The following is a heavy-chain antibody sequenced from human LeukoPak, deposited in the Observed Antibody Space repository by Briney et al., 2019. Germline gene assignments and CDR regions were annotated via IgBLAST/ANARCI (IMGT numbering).Heavy chain of an antibody. Sequence: PGGSLGLSCAASGFTFSSYAISWVRQAPGQGLEWMGRIIPILGIANYAQKFQGRVTITVDKSTSTAYMELSSLRSEDAAVYYCARSGIAARHFDYWGQGTLVTVSS. CDR2: IIPILGIA. CDR3: ARSGIAARHFDY. D-gene: IGHD6-6*01. CDR1: GFTFSSYA. V-gene: IGHV1-69*04. J-gene: IGHJ4*02.